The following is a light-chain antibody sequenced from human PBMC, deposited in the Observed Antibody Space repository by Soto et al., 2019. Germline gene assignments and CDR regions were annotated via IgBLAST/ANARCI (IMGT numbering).Light chain of an antibody. J-gene: IGLJ1*01. CDR2: GVT. V-gene: IGLV2-14*03. Sequence: QSALSQPASVSGSPGQSITISCTGTSSDVGGYNYVSWYQQHPGKAPKLIIYGVTSRPSGVSNRFSASKSGNTASLDISCIQAEDESDYYCSSYTSRSTHVFGTGTKVPVL. CDR3: SSYTSRSTHV. CDR1: SSDVGGYNY.